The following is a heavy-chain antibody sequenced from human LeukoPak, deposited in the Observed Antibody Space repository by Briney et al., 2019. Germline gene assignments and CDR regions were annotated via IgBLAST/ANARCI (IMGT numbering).Heavy chain of an antibody. CDR1: GFTFTTYV. CDR3: ARDRAVALPTYYYYMDV. Sequence: PGGSLRLSCAASGFTFTTYVIHWVRQAPGKGLEWVAVISQTGRIETYADSVQGRFTVSRDNSNNMAYLQMNSLKTEDTAVYYRARDRAVALPTYYYYMDVWGKGTTVTVSS. J-gene: IGHJ6*03. CDR2: ISQTGRIE. D-gene: IGHD2-15*01. V-gene: IGHV3-30*04.